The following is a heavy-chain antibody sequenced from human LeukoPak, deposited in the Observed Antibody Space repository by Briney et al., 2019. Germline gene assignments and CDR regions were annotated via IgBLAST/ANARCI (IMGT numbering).Heavy chain of an antibody. J-gene: IGHJ4*02. Sequence: GGSLGLSCAASGFTFSSYEMNWVRQAPGKGLEWVSYISNSGSPIYYADSVKGRFTIPRDNAKNSLYLQMNSLRAEDTAVYYCARKYCSSTSCLFDYWGQGTLVTVSS. CDR2: ISNSGSPI. CDR3: ARKYCSSTSCLFDY. D-gene: IGHD2-2*01. CDR1: GFTFSSYE. V-gene: IGHV3-48*03.